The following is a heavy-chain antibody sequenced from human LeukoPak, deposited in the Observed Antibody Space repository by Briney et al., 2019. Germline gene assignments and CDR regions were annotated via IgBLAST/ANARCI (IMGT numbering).Heavy chain of an antibody. CDR2: ISGNGGTT. V-gene: IGHV3-64*01. J-gene: IGHJ4*02. Sequence: GGSLRLSCAASGFTFSSYGMHWVRQAPGKGLEFVSAISGNGGTTYYANSAKGRFTISRDNSKNTLYLQMGSLRAEDMAVYFCARASITGSSYFDYWGQGTLVTVSS. D-gene: IGHD3-3*01. CDR1: GFTFSSYG. CDR3: ARASITGSSYFDY.